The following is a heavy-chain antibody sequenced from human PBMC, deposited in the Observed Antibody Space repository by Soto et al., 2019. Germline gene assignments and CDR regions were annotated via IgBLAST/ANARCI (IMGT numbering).Heavy chain of an antibody. CDR3: TTSSHPRGTCSGGSCYSGWVFYYYYGMDV. Sequence: EVQLVESGGGLVKPGGSLRLSCAASGFTFSNAWMNWVRQAPGKGLEWVGCMKSTTDGGTTAYAAPVKGRFTISREDAKNTLSLQMNSLKTQDTAVYYCTTSSHPRGTCSGGSCYSGWVFYYYYGMDVWGQGTKVTVSS. J-gene: IGHJ6*02. CDR2: MKSTTDGGTT. V-gene: IGHV3-15*07. D-gene: IGHD2-15*01. CDR1: GFTFSNAW.